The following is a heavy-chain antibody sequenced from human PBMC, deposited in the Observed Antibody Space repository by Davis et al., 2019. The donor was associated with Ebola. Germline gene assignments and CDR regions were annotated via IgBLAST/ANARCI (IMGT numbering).Heavy chain of an antibody. V-gene: IGHV4-34*01. Sequence: SETLSLTCAVYVGSFRGYYWSWIRQPPGKGLEWIGEINHSGSTNYNPSLKSRVTISVDTSKNQFSLKLSSVTAADTAVYYCASLTYYYDSSGYYSGFDYWGQGTLVTVSS. D-gene: IGHD3-22*01. CDR1: VGSFRGYY. CDR2: INHSGST. CDR3: ASLTYYYDSSGYYSGFDY. J-gene: IGHJ4*02.